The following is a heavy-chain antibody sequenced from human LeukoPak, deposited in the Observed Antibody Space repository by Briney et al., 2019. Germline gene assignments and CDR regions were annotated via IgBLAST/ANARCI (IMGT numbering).Heavy chain of an antibody. Sequence: GGSLRLSCAASGFTFSSYWMHWVRQVPGKGLVWVARINPGGSSITYADSVKGRFTISRDNAKNTLYLQTGSLRAEDTGVYYCARSNQADDYWGQGTLVTVSS. V-gene: IGHV3-74*01. CDR1: GFTFSSYW. J-gene: IGHJ4*02. CDR2: INPGGSSI. CDR3: ARSNQADDY. D-gene: IGHD1-14*01.